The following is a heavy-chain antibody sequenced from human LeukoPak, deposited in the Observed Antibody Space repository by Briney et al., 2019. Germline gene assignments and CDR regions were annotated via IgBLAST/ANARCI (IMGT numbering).Heavy chain of an antibody. CDR2: INSDGSST. Sequence: GGSLRLSCAASGFTFSRYWMHWVRQAPGKGLVWVSGINSDGSSTSYADSVKGRFTISRDNAKNTLYLQMNSLRAEDTAVYYCARRYYYDSSGYNFDYWGQGTLVTVS. V-gene: IGHV3-74*01. CDR3: ARRYYYDSSGYNFDY. D-gene: IGHD3-22*01. J-gene: IGHJ4*02. CDR1: GFTFSRYW.